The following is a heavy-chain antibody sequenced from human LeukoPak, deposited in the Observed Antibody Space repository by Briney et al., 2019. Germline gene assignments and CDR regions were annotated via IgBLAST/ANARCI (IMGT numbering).Heavy chain of an antibody. J-gene: IGHJ4*02. Sequence: GGSLRLSCAASGVTFSSYAMSWVRQAPGKGLEWVSAISGSGNSAYYAGSVEGRFTISRDNSKNTLYLQMNSLRAEDTAVYFCATGGGLSLLGVVSDNWGQGTLVTVSS. CDR2: ISGSGNSA. V-gene: IGHV3-23*01. CDR3: ATGGGLSLLGVVSDN. D-gene: IGHD3-10*01. CDR1: GVTFSSYA.